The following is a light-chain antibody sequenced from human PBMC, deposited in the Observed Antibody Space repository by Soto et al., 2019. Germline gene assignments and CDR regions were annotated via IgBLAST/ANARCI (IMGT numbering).Light chain of an antibody. J-gene: IGKJ1*01. V-gene: IGKV1-39*01. CDR3: QQSYSTPPT. CDR2: AAS. CDR1: QSISNY. Sequence: DIQMTQSPSSLSASVGDRVTITCRASQSISNYLNWYQQKPGKAPKLVIHAASSLQSGVPSRFSGSGSGTDFTLTISRLQPEDFATYYCQQSYSTPPTFGQGTKVEIK.